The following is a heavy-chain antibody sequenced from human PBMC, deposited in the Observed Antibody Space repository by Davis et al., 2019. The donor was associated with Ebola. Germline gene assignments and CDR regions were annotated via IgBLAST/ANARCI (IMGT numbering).Heavy chain of an antibody. D-gene: IGHD2-15*01. CDR1: GLTVSSNY. J-gene: IGHJ5*02. CDR2: FYTGGRT. CDR3: ARDYSCRGGSCYSGLGWFDP. Sequence: GESLKISCAASGLTVSSNYMSWVRQAPGKGLEWVSVFYTGGRTHYADSVKGRFTISRDVSKNTLYLQMNSLRAEDTAVYYCARDYSCRGGSCYSGLGWFDPWGQGTLVTVSS. V-gene: IGHV3-53*01.